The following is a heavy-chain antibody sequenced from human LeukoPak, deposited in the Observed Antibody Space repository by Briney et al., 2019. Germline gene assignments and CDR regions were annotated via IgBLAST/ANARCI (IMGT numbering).Heavy chain of an antibody. D-gene: IGHD1-7*01. CDR1: GFTFSSYS. J-gene: IGHJ4*02. CDR2: ISSSSSYI. CDR3: ARENWNYVGNFDC. Sequence: GGSLRLSCAASGFTFSSYSMNWVRQAPGKGLEWVSSISSSSSYIYYADSVKGRFTISRDNAKNSLYLQMNSLRAEDTAVYYCARENWNYVGNFDCWGQGTLVTVSS. V-gene: IGHV3-21*01.